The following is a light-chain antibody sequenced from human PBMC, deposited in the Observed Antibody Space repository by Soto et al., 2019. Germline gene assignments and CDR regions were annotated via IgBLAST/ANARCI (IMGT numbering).Light chain of an antibody. Sequence: EIVLTQSPATLSLSPGERATLSCRASQSISNYLAWYQHKPGQAPRLLIYDASSRATGIPARFSGSGSGTDFTLTISSLEPEDFAVYFCQLRSNGPPPWTFGQGTKVEIK. CDR3: QLRSNGPPPWT. J-gene: IGKJ1*01. CDR2: DAS. CDR1: QSISNY. V-gene: IGKV3-11*01.